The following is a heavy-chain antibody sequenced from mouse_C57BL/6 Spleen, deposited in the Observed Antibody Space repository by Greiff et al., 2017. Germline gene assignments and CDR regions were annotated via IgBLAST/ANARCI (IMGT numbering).Heavy chain of an antibody. CDR3: ARSGYDYDARAY. CDR2: SLPGSGST. D-gene: IGHD2-2*01. CDR1: GYTFTGYW. Sequence: QVQLKESGAELMKPGASVKLSCKATGYTFTGYWIAWVKQRPGPGLEWIGESLPGSGSTNYNEQFKGKATFTADTSSNTAYMPLSSLTTEDSASDYCARSGYDYDARAYWGQGTSVTVSS. V-gene: IGHV1-9*01. J-gene: IGHJ4*01.